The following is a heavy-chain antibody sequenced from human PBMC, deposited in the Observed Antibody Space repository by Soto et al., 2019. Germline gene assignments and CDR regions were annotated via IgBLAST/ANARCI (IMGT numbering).Heavy chain of an antibody. CDR2: INPNSGVT. CDR1: GYIFSGYY. Sequence: ASVKVSCKTSGYIFSGYYMHWVRQAPGQGLEWMGWINPNSGVTSYAQKFQGRATMSRDTSITTVYMELRRLTSDDTAMYYCARDGVVVDLWNPMRFDPWGQGTQVTVSS. D-gene: IGHD3-3*01. V-gene: IGHV1-2*02. CDR3: ARDGVVVDLWNPMRFDP. J-gene: IGHJ5*02.